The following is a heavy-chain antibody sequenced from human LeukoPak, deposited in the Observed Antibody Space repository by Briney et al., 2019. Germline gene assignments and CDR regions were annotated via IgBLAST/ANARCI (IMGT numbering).Heavy chain of an antibody. CDR3: ATDLSGRHDY. D-gene: IGHD5-12*01. V-gene: IGHV3-74*01. Sequence: GGSLRLSCAASGVTFSTYCMHWVRQTPGKGLVWVSRIDTEGNTINYADSVKGRFTISRDNAGDTLYLQMNSLRAEDTGVYYCATDLSGRHDYWGQGTLVTVSS. CDR1: GVTFSTYC. J-gene: IGHJ4*02. CDR2: IDTEGNTI.